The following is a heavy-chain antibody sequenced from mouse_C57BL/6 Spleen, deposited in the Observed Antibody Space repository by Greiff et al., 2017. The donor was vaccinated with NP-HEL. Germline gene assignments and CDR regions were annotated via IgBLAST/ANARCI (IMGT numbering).Heavy chain of an antibody. Sequence: VQLKESGPGLVKPSQSLSLTCSVTGYSITSCYYWNWIRQFPGNKLEWMGYISYDGSTNYNPSLNNRISITLDTSKNQFFLKLNSVTTEDTATYYCARKRDWYFDVWGTGTTVTVSS. CDR3: ARKRDWYFDV. V-gene: IGHV3-6*01. CDR1: GYSITSCYY. J-gene: IGHJ1*03. CDR2: ISYDGST.